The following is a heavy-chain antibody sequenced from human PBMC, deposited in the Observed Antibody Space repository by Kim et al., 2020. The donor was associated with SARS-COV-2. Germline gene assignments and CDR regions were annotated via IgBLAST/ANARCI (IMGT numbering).Heavy chain of an antibody. CDR3: ANALRSWDEWGTL. D-gene: IGHD1-26*01. J-gene: IGHJ4*02. V-gene: IGHV3-23*01. Sequence: YADSVKGRFTISRDNSKNTLYLQMNSLRAEDTAVYYCANALRSWDEWGTLWGQGTLVTVSS.